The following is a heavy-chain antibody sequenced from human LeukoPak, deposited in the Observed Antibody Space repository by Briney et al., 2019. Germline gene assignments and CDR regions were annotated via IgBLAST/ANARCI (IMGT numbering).Heavy chain of an antibody. Sequence: PSETLSLTCTVSGGSISSSSWSWIRQPAGKGLNWIGRIYTSGSTNYNPSLKSRVTMSVDTSKNQFSLKLSSVTAADTAVYYCARGQDHYYYYYMDVWGKGTTVTVSS. CDR3: ARGQDHYYYYYMDV. J-gene: IGHJ6*03. CDR1: GGSISSSS. CDR2: IYTSGST. V-gene: IGHV4-4*07.